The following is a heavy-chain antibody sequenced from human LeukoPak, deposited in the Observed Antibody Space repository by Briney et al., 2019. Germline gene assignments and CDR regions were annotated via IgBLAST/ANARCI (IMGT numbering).Heavy chain of an antibody. CDR3: ATLSGDSHGYDY. CDR1: GFTFSSYG. CDR2: IWYDGSNK. J-gene: IGHJ4*02. D-gene: IGHD5-18*01. Sequence: PGGSLRLSCAASGFTFSSYGMHWVRQAPGKGLEWVAVIWYDGSNKYYADSVKGRFTISRDNSKNTLYLQINSLRAEDTAVYYCATLSGDSHGYDYWGLGTLVTVSS. V-gene: IGHV3-30*02.